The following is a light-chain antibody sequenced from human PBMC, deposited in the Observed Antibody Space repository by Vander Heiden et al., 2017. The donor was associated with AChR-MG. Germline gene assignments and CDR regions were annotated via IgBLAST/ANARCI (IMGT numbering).Light chain of an antibody. CDR2: RAS. CDR3: QQYDNSPRWT. J-gene: IGKJ1*01. Sequence: ETVLTQSPGTLPLSPGERVTLSCRASQSVISNYLAWYQQKPGQAPRLLIQRASSRATGIPDRFSGSGSGTDFTLTISRLEPEDSAVYYCQQYDNSPRWTFGQGTKVEIK. CDR1: QSVISNY. V-gene: IGKV3-20*01.